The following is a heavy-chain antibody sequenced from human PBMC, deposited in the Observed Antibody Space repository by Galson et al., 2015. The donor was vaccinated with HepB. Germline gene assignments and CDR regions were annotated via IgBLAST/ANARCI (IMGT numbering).Heavy chain of an antibody. D-gene: IGHD6-13*01. CDR2: IYPGDSDT. CDR1: GYSFTSYW. CDR3: ARRRGSSWRQSENWFDP. Sequence: QSGAEVKKPGESLKISCKGSGYSFTSYWIGWVRQMPGKGLEWMGIIYPGDSDTRYSPSFQGQVTISADKSISTAYLQWSSLKASDTAMYYCARRRGSSWRQSENWFDPWGQGTLVTVSS. V-gene: IGHV5-51*01. J-gene: IGHJ5*02.